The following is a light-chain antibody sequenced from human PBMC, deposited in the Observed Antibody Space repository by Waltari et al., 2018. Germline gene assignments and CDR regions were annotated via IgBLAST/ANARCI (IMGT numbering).Light chain of an antibody. V-gene: IGKV3-15*01. J-gene: IGKJ2*03. CDR1: QSVGHT. Sequence: EIVMTQSPGTLSVSPGARATLFCRASQSVGHTLAWFQQKPGQAPRLLMYDASVWATGVPARFSGGGSGTEFTLTISRLQSEDFAVYYCQQYNYWPPDSFGQGTKLEIK. CDR2: DAS. CDR3: QQYNYWPPDS.